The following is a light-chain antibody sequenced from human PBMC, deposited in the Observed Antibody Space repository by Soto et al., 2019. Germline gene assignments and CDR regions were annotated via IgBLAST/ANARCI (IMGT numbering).Light chain of an antibody. CDR3: SSYTSSSSWV. Sequence: QSVLTQPASVSGSPGQSITISCTGTSSDVGGYNYVSWYQQHPGKAPKLMIYDVSNRPSGVSNRFSGSKSGNTASLTISGLQAEDEAYYYCSSYTSSSSWVFGGGTKLTV. J-gene: IGLJ3*02. CDR2: DVS. CDR1: SSDVGGYNY. V-gene: IGLV2-14*01.